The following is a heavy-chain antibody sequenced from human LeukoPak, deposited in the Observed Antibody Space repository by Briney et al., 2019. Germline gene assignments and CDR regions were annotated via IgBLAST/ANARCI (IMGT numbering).Heavy chain of an antibody. CDR1: GYTLSVLP. V-gene: IGHV1-24*01. D-gene: IGHD2-2*02. CDR2: YEPEDGET. J-gene: IGHJ3*02. Sequence: ALVKVSCKSSGYTLSVLPIHWVRQAPGKGLECMGGYEPEDGETFYTQEFQGRVTMTEDISTDTAYMELSSLRSDDTAMYYCATRTVPTAIHSAFDIWGQGTMVTVSS. CDR3: ATRTVPTAIHSAFDI.